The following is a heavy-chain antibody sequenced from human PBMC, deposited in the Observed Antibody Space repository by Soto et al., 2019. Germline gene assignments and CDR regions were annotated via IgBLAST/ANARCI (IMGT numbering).Heavy chain of an antibody. Sequence: AETLSLTCTVSVGSVSSGSYYWMWIRQPPGKGLEWIGYIYYSGSTNYNPSLKSRVTISVDTSKNQFSLKLSSVTAADTAVYYCARGGDQKDAFDIWGQGTMVTVSS. D-gene: IGHD3-16*01. CDR2: IYYSGST. V-gene: IGHV4-61*01. CDR3: ARGGDQKDAFDI. CDR1: VGSVSSGSYY. J-gene: IGHJ3*02.